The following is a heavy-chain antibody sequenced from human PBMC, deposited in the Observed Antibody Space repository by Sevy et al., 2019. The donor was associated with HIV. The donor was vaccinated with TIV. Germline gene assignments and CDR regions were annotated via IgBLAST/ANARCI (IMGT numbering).Heavy chain of an antibody. CDR1: AITIRDYW. Sequence: GGSLRLSCEASAITIRDYWMSWVRQAPGKGLEWVANINPDGTRIYYADSVKGRFTISRDHAKTSVFLQMSSLRAEDMAVYYCVRAIQLAASYWGQGTLVTVSS. D-gene: IGHD2-15*01. CDR3: VRAIQLAASY. V-gene: IGHV3-7*02. J-gene: IGHJ4*02. CDR2: INPDGTRI.